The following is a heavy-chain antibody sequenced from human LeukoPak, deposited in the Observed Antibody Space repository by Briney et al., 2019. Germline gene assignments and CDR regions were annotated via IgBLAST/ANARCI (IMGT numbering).Heavy chain of an antibody. V-gene: IGHV4-31*03. Sequence: LSLTCTVSGDSISSGGFYWSWIRQRSGKGLEWVAYIKYNGDTFYNPSLKSRLTISRDTSKNLFSLILTSVTAADSALYFCARGTLLNYFDYWGQGALVTVSS. CDR2: IKYNGDT. J-gene: IGHJ4*02. D-gene: IGHD3/OR15-3a*01. CDR3: ARGTLLNYFDY. CDR1: GDSISSGGFY.